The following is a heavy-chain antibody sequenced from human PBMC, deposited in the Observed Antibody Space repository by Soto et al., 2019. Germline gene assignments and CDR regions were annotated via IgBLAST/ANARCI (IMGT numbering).Heavy chain of an antibody. D-gene: IGHD4-17*01. Sequence: QIKLVQSGAEVKKPGASVKVSCKASGYSFTAYGISWVRQAPGQGLEWMGGISTNNRDIGYEQKFAGGVTMTKDLSKSTAYLEVRSLRSDDTAVYYCVRDQADIREYWGQGTLVTVSS. CDR1: GYSFTAYG. CDR2: ISTNNRDI. CDR3: VRDQADIREY. J-gene: IGHJ4*02. V-gene: IGHV1-18*01.